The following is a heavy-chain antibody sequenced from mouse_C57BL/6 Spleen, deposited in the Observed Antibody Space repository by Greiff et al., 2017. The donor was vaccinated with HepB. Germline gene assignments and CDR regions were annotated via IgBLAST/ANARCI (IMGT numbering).Heavy chain of an antibody. V-gene: IGHV5-9-1*02. D-gene: IGHD2-3*01. CDR2: ISSGGDYI. Sequence: EVNLVESGEGLVKPGGSLKLSCAASGFTFSSYAMSWVRQTPEKRLEWVAYISSGGDYIYYADTVKGRFTISRDNARNTLYLQMSSLTSEDTAMYYCTRAFYDSYYAMDYWGQGTSVTVSS. CDR1: GFTFSSYA. CDR3: TRAFYDSYYAMDY. J-gene: IGHJ4*01.